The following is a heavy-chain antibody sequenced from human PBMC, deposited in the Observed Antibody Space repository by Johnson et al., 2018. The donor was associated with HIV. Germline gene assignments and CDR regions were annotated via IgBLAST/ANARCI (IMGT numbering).Heavy chain of an antibody. J-gene: IGHJ3*02. CDR2: IKQDGSEK. V-gene: IGHV3-7*02. CDR3: ATDAFDI. Sequence: VQLVESGGGLIQPGGSLRLSCAASGFTVSSNYMSWVRQAPGKGLEWVANIKQDGSEKYYVDSVKGRFTISIDNSKNTLYLQMNSLRAEDTAVYYCATDAFDIWGQGTMVTVSS. CDR1: GFTVSSNY.